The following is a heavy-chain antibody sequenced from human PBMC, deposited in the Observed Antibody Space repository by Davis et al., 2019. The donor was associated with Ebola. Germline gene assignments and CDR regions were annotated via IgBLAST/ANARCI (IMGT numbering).Heavy chain of an antibody. J-gene: IGHJ3*02. CDR2: ISGSGGSI. CDR3: ARDPHDYGVHDAFDI. Sequence: PGGSLRLSCAASGFTFNKCAMSWVRQAPGKGLEWVSAISGSGGSIYYADSVKGRFTISRDNAKNSLYLQMNSLRAEDTAVYYCARDPHDYGVHDAFDIWGQGTMVTVSS. V-gene: IGHV3-11*01. D-gene: IGHD4-17*01. CDR1: GFTFNKCA.